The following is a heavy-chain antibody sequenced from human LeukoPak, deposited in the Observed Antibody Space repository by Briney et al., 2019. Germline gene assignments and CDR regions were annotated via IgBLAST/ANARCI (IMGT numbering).Heavy chain of an antibody. CDR3: AAVIDY. Sequence: PGGSLRLSCAASGFTFSSYEMNWIRQAPGKGLEWISYISNSGSTKYYADSAKGRFTISRDNAKNSVFLQMNSLRAEDTAVYYCAAVIDYWGQGTLVTVSS. J-gene: IGHJ4*02. CDR2: ISNSGSTK. CDR1: GFTFSSYE. V-gene: IGHV3-48*03.